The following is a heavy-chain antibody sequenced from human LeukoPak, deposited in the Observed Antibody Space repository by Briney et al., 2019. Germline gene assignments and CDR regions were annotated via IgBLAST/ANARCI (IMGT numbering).Heavy chain of an antibody. CDR1: GFTFSDYA. CDR3: AKEGDYYGSGSYRDGFDI. J-gene: IGHJ3*02. Sequence: PGGSLRLSCAASGFTFSDYAMHWVRQAPGKGLEWVAIISDDGIKKYYADSKKGRFTISRDNSKNTLYLQVNGLRPEDTAVYYCAKEGDYYGSGSYRDGFDIWGQGTRATVSS. V-gene: IGHV3-30*01. CDR2: ISDDGIKK. D-gene: IGHD3-10*01.